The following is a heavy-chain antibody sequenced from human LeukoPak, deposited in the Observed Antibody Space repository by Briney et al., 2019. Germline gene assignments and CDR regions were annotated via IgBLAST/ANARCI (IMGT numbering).Heavy chain of an antibody. D-gene: IGHD5-12*01. V-gene: IGHV1-18*01. CDR1: GYTFTSYG. J-gene: IGHJ4*02. Sequence: ASVKVSRKASGYTFTSYGISWVRQAPGQGLEWMGWISAYNGNTNYAQKLQGRVTMTTDTSTSTAYMELRSLRSDDTAVYYCARDPYSGYDYPPYYFDYWGQGTLVTVSS. CDR2: ISAYNGNT. CDR3: ARDPYSGYDYPPYYFDY.